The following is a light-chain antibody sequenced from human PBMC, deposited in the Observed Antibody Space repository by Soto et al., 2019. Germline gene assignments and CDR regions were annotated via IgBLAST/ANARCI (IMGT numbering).Light chain of an antibody. V-gene: IGKV3-20*01. CDR1: QSVSSAY. CDR2: GAS. J-gene: IGKJ2*01. Sequence: EIVLTQSPGTLSLSPGERATLSCRASQSVSSAYLAWYQQIPGQAPRLLIYGASSRATGIPDRFSGSGSGTDFTLTISPLEREGCAVYYCQQSGSSFYTFGQGTKLEIK. CDR3: QQSGSSFYT.